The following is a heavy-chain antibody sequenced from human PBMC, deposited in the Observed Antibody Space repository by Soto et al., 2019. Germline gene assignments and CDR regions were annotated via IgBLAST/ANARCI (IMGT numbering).Heavy chain of an antibody. CDR2: IYHSGST. J-gene: IGHJ5*02. V-gene: IGHV4-39*07. Sequence: SETLSLTCTVSGDSITSNSYFWAWIRQPPGKGLEWIGRIYHSGSTNYNPSLKSRVTISVDTSKNQFSLKLSSVTAADTAVYYCARGFIDILAGSPYNWFDPWGQGTLVTVSS. D-gene: IGHD3-9*01. CDR3: ARGFIDILAGSPYNWFDP. CDR1: GDSITSNSYF.